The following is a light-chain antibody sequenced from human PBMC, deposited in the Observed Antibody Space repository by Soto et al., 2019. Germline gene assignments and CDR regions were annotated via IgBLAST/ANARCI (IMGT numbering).Light chain of an antibody. CDR3: QQYGSSPFT. V-gene: IGKV3-20*01. CDR2: GAS. CDR1: QSVSSSY. Sequence: EIVLTQSPGTLSLSPGERATLSCRASQSVSSSYLAWYQQKPGQAPRLLIYGASSRATGIPDMFSGSGSGTDFTLTISRLEPEDFAVYYCQQYGSSPFTVGPGTKVDIK. J-gene: IGKJ3*01.